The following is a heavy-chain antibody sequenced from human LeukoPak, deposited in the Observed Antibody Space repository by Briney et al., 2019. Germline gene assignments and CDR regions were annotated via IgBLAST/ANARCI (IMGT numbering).Heavy chain of an antibody. CDR3: ARDKCSGGSCYPIDY. D-gene: IGHD2-15*01. J-gene: IGHJ4*02. CDR1: GYTFTSYY. V-gene: IGHV1-46*01. CDR2: INPSGCST. Sequence: ASVKVSCKASGYTFTSYYMYWVRQAPGQGLEWMGIINPSGCSTSYAQKFQGRVTMTRDTSTSTVYMELSSLRSEDTAVYYCARDKCSGGSCYPIDYWGQGTLVTVSS.